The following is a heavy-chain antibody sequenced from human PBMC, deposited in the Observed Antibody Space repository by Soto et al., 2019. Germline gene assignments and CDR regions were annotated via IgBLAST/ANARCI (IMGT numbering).Heavy chain of an antibody. CDR1: GGSISSYY. Sequence: PSETLSLTCTVSGGSISSYYWSWIRQPPGKGLEWIGYIYYSGSTNYNPSLKSRVTISVDTSKNQFSLKLSSVTAADTAVYYCARESFYDSGGFHGFDYWGQGTLVTV. J-gene: IGHJ4*02. CDR2: IYYSGST. D-gene: IGHD3-22*01. V-gene: IGHV4-59*01. CDR3: ARESFYDSGGFHGFDY.